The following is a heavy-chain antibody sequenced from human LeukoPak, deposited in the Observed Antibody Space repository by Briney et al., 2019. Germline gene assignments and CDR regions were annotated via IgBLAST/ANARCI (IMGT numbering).Heavy chain of an antibody. V-gene: IGHV4-39*01. Sequence: SETLSLTRTVSGGSISSTTYYWVWIRQPPGKGLEWIGSIYYSGSTYYNPSLKSRVTISVDTSKNQFSLKLSSVTAADTAVYYCARHRREERITIFGVVITGDAFDIWGQGTMVTVSS. CDR1: GGSISSTTYY. CDR3: ARHRREERITIFGVVITGDAFDI. CDR2: IYYSGST. J-gene: IGHJ3*02. D-gene: IGHD3-3*01.